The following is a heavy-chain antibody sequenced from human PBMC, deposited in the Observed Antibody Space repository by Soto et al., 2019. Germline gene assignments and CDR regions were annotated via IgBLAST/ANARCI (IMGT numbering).Heavy chain of an antibody. Sequence: GGSLRLSCAASGFTFSSYGMHWVRQAPGKGLEWVAVISYDGSNKYYADSVKGRFTISRDNSKNTLYLQMNSLRAEDTAVYYCAKPGLVVVVTYFDYWGQGTLVTVSS. CDR3: AKPGLVVVVTYFDY. D-gene: IGHD3-22*01. CDR1: GFTFSSYG. V-gene: IGHV3-30*18. CDR2: ISYDGSNK. J-gene: IGHJ4*02.